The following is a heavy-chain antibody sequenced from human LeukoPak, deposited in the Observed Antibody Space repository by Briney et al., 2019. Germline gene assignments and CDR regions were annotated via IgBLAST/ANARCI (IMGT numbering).Heavy chain of an antibody. D-gene: IGHD6-19*01. J-gene: IGHJ4*02. Sequence: GGSLRLSCAASGFTFSSYGMHWVRQAPGKGLEWVAVIWYDGSNKYYADSVKGRFTISRDNSKNTLYLQMNSLRAEDTAVYYCAMGFIAVAGFFDYWGQGTLVTVSS. V-gene: IGHV3-30*02. CDR1: GFTFSSYG. CDR2: IWYDGSNK. CDR3: AMGFIAVAGFFDY.